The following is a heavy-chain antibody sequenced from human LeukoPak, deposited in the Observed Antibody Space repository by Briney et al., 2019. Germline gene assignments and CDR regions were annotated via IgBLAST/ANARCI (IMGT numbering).Heavy chain of an antibody. J-gene: IGHJ4*02. CDR2: FDPEDGET. CDR3: ARAIVVVTQWGAHYFDY. Sequence: ASVKVSCKVSGYTLTELSMHWERQAPGKGLEWMGGFDPEDGETIYTQKFQGRVTMTEDTSTDTAYMELSSLRSEDTAVYYCARAIVVVTQWGAHYFDYWGQGTLVTVSS. CDR1: GYTLTELS. V-gene: IGHV1-24*01. D-gene: IGHD3-22*01.